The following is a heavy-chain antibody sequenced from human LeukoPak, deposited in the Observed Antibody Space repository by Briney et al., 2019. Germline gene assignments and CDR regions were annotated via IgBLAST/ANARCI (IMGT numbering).Heavy chain of an antibody. J-gene: IGHJ4*02. CDR1: GGSISSYY. CDR2: IYYSGST. D-gene: IGHD1-26*01. V-gene: IGHV4-59*01. Sequence: KSSETLSLTCTVSGGSISSYYWSWIRQPPGKGLEWIGFIYYSGSTNYNPSLKSRVTISVDTSKNQFSLKLSSVTAADTAVYYCARRWVGATFDYWGQGTLVTVSS. CDR3: ARRWVGATFDY.